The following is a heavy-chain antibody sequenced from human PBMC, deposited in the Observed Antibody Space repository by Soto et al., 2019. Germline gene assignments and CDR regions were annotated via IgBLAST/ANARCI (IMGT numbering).Heavy chain of an antibody. D-gene: IGHD2-15*01. V-gene: IGHV2-5*02. CDR1: GFSISADGVG. CDR2: LYWDDDK. CDR3: AHSRRRASCGGGNCCHFDS. J-gene: IGHJ4*02. Sequence: QITLKESGPTLVKPRQTLSLTCSCSGFSISADGVGVGWIRQPPGKALAWMALLYWDDDKRYSPSHNRRVTITKDTSRNQVVLTMTNMDPVDTATYFCAHSRRRASCGGGNCCHFDSWGQGILVTVSS.